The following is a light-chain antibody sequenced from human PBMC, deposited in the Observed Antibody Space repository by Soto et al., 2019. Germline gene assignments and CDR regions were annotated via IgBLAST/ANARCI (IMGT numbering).Light chain of an antibody. CDR1: QSVSSSY. V-gene: IGKV3-20*01. Sequence: EIVLTQSPGTLSLPPGERATLSCRASQSVSSSYLAWYQQKPGQAPRLLIYGASARATGIPDRFSGSGSGTDFTLTISRLEPEDFAVYYCQQYGSSPLFTFGPGTKVAIK. CDR2: GAS. CDR3: QQYGSSPLFT. J-gene: IGKJ3*01.